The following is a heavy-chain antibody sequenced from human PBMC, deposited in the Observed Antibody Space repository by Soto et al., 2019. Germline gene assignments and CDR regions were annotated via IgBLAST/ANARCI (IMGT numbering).Heavy chain of an antibody. CDR2: ISASGGAT. D-gene: IGHD2-21*01. CDR1: RFTFTSYA. Sequence: EVELLESGGGLVQPGGSLRLSCVASRFTFTSYAMSWVRQAPGKGLEWVAAISASGGATIHADSVKGRLTISRDNSKNTLYLQMNSLRAEDTAVYYCAKDVEGGLLFRGAFDYWGQGTQVTVSS. V-gene: IGHV3-23*01. J-gene: IGHJ4*02. CDR3: AKDVEGGLLFRGAFDY.